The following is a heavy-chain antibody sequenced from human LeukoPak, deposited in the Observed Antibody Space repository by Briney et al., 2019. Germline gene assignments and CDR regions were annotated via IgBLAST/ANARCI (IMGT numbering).Heavy chain of an antibody. CDR1: GGSISSYY. CDR3: ARHGGSGYCSQGVCYVGAFDI. CDR2: IHYSGST. J-gene: IGHJ3*02. Sequence: SETLSLTCIVSGGSISSYYWSWIRQPPGKGLEWIGYIHYSGSTNYNPSLKSRVTISVDTSKNQSSLNLSSVTAADTAAYYCARHGGSGYCSQGVCYVGAFDIWGQGTVVTVSS. D-gene: IGHD2-8*01. V-gene: IGHV4-59*08.